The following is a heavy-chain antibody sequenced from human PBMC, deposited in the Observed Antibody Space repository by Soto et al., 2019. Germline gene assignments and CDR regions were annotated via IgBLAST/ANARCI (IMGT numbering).Heavy chain of an antibody. CDR2: INPNSGGT. CDR3: ARDHRYSSSSYFYYYGMDV. V-gene: IGHV1-2*04. CDR1: GYTFTGYY. D-gene: IGHD6-6*01. Sequence: VKVSCKASGYTFTGYYMHWVRQAPGQGLEWMGWINPNSGGTNYAQKFQGWVTMTRDTSISTAYMELSRLRSDDTAVYYCARDHRYSSSSYFYYYGMDVWGQGTTVTVSS. J-gene: IGHJ6*02.